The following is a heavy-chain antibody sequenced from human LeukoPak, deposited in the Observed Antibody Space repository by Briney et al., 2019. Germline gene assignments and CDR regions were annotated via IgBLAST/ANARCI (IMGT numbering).Heavy chain of an antibody. J-gene: IGHJ6*04. CDR2: ISSDGSYK. V-gene: IGHV3-30*18. Sequence: GGSLRLSCAASGFTFSTYWMSWVRQAPGKGLEWVAVISSDGSYKYYADSVKGRFTISRDNAKNSLYLQMNSLRAEDTAVYYCAELGITMIGGVWGKGTTVTISS. CDR3: AELGITMIGGV. D-gene: IGHD3-10*02. CDR1: GFTFSTYW.